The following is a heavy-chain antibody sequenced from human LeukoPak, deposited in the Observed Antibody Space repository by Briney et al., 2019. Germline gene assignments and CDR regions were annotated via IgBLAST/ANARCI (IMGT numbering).Heavy chain of an antibody. Sequence: SETLSLTCTVSGGSISSYYWSWIRQPPGKGLEWIGYIYYSGSTNYNPSLKSRVTISVDTSKNQFSLKLSSVIAADTAVYHCAKAPARYEVCCHYMDVWGEGTTITVSS. J-gene: IGHJ6*03. CDR3: AKAPARYEVCCHYMDV. CDR2: IYYSGST. CDR1: GGSISSYY. D-gene: IGHD1-14*01. V-gene: IGHV4-59*01.